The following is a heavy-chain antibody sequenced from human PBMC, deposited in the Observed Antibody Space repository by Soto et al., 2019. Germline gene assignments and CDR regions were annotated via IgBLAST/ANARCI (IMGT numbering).Heavy chain of an antibody. V-gene: IGHV4-59*08. Sequence: PSETLSLTCTVSGDSIGTYYWSWIRQPPGKGLEWIGYIYNSGSTNYNPSLKSRVTMSVDTSKSQFSLKLSSVTAADTAVYYCASHLNRAVADWGQGTLVTVSS. CDR1: GDSIGTYY. D-gene: IGHD6-19*01. CDR3: ASHLNRAVAD. J-gene: IGHJ4*02. CDR2: IYNSGST.